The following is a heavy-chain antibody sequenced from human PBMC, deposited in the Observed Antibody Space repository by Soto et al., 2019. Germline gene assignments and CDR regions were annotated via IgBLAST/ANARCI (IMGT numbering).Heavy chain of an antibody. CDR3: ARGRPQKGGYCSSTSCYSYYYYYMDV. V-gene: IGHV4-34*01. CDR2: INHSGST. CDR1: GGSFSGYY. J-gene: IGHJ6*03. Sequence: ETLSLTCAVYGGSFSGYYWSWIRQPPGKGLEWIGEINHSGSTNYNPSLKSRVTISVDTSKNQFSLKLSSVTAADTAVYYCARGRPQKGGYCSSTSCYSYYYYYMDVWGKGTTVTVS. D-gene: IGHD2-2*01.